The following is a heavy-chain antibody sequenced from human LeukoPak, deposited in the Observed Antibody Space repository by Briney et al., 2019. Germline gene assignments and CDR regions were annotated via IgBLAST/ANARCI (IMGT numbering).Heavy chain of an antibody. J-gene: IGHJ2*01. D-gene: IGHD3-10*01. CDR1: GGSISSYY. Sequence: SETLSLTCTVSGGSISSYYWSWIRQPPGKELEWIGYIYYSGTTNYNPSLKSRVTISVDTSKNQFSLKLSSVTAADTAVYYCARDSGYWYFYLWGRGTLVTVSS. CDR3: ARDSGYWYFYL. V-gene: IGHV4-59*01. CDR2: IYYSGTT.